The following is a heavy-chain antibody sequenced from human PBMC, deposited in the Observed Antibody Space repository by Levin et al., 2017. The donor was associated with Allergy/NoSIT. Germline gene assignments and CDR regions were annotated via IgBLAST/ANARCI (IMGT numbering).Heavy chain of an antibody. J-gene: IGHJ6*03. Sequence: SGGSLRLSCTVSGGSISSYYWSWIRQPPGKGLEWIGYIYYSGSTNYNPSLKSRVTISVDTSKNQFSLKLSSVTAADTAVYYCARVIRAAAATKRYYYYYYYMDVWGKGTTVTVSS. CDR2: IYYSGST. CDR3: ARVIRAAAATKRYYYYYYYMDV. V-gene: IGHV4-59*01. CDR1: GGSISSYY. D-gene: IGHD6-13*01.